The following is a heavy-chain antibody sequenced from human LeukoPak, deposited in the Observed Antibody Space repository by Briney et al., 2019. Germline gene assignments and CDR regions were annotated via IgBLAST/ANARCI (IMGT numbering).Heavy chain of an antibody. Sequence: GGSLRLSCAASGFTFDDYAMHWVRQAPGKGLEWVSGISWNSGSIGYADSVKGRFTISRDNAKNSLYLQMNSLRAEDTALYYCARDGSRYRINDYWGQGTLVTASS. CDR2: ISWNSGSI. D-gene: IGHD1-26*01. CDR1: GFTFDDYA. CDR3: ARDGSRYRINDY. V-gene: IGHV3-9*01. J-gene: IGHJ4*02.